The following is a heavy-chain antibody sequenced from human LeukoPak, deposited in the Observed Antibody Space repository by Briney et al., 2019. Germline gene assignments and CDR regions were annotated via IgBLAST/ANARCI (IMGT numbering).Heavy chain of an antibody. CDR2: IYYSGST. V-gene: IGHV4-39*07. CDR3: ARSPSYYYYGMDV. CDR1: GGSISSSSYY. Sequence: SETLSLTCTVSGGSISSSSYYWGWIRQPPGKGLEWIANIYYSGSTYYNPSLKSRVTISVDTSKNQFSLKLSSVTAADTAVYYCARSPSYYYYGMDVWGQGTTVTVSS. J-gene: IGHJ6*02.